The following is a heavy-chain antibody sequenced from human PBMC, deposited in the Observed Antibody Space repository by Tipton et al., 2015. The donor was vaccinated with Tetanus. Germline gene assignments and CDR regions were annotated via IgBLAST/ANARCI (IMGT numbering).Heavy chain of an antibody. CDR1: GSSMSSYY. CDR2: ITYSART. CDR3: AREVPAAGHFDS. J-gene: IGHJ4*02. Sequence: TLSLTCSVSGSSMSSYYWSWLRQTPGNRLERIEYITYSARTKNNPSLTSRVTLSLEASKNEFSLRLSSVTAADKAIYYCAREVPAAGHFDSWGQGTLFSVSP. V-gene: IGHV4-59*01. D-gene: IGHD2-2*01.